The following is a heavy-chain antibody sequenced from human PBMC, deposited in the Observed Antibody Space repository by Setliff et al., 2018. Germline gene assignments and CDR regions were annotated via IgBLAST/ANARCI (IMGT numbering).Heavy chain of an antibody. V-gene: IGHV3-30*14. J-gene: IGHJ3*02. Sequence: GGSLRLSCAASGFTFSSYAVHWVRQAPGKGLEWVAVISYDGSNKYYADSVKGRFTISRDNSKNTLYLQMNSLRAEDTAVYYCARCNSSGEGRGAFDIWGQGTMVTVSS. CDR1: GFTFSSYA. D-gene: IGHD6-19*01. CDR2: ISYDGSNK. CDR3: ARCNSSGEGRGAFDI.